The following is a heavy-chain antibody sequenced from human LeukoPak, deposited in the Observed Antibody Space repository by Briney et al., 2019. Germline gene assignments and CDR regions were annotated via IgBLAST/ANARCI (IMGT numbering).Heavy chain of an antibody. CDR2: INHSGST. D-gene: IGHD6-19*01. Sequence: SETLSLTCAVYGGSFSGYYWSWIRQPPGKGLEWIGEINHSGSTNYNPSLKSRVTISVDTSKNQFSLKLSSVTAADTAVYYCARGSLEIGVAGNLVNDYWGQGTLDTVSS. CDR1: GGSFSGYY. CDR3: ARGSLEIGVAGNLVNDY. J-gene: IGHJ4*02. V-gene: IGHV4-34*01.